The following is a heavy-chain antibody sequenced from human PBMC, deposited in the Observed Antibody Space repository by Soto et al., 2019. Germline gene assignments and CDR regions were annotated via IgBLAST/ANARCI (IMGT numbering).Heavy chain of an antibody. V-gene: IGHV3-23*01. J-gene: IGHJ4*02. CDR1: GFTFSSYA. CDR2: VSIGGST. Sequence: DVQLLESGGGLVQPEGSLRLSCAASGFTFSSYAMGWVRQGPGKGLEWVAVVSIGGSTHYADSVRGRFTISRDNSKNTLSLQMNSLTAEDTAVYFCAKRRGAGGHFDYWGQGALVTVYS. CDR3: AKRRGAGGHFDY. D-gene: IGHD2-15*01.